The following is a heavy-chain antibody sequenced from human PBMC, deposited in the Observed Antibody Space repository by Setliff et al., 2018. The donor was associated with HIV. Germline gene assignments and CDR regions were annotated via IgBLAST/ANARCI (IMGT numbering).Heavy chain of an antibody. CDR1: GFIFTNYG. J-gene: IGHJ2*01. V-gene: IGHV1-3*01. D-gene: IGHD4-17*01. CDR2: INSGTGNT. Sequence: GASVKVSCKASGFIFTNYGIHWVRQAPGHSLEWMGFINSGTGNTIYSQKFQGRVTFSRDTSASTAYMELSSLRSEGTAVYYCANSVTDASYWYFIHWGRGSPVTVSS. CDR3: ANSVTDASYWYFIH.